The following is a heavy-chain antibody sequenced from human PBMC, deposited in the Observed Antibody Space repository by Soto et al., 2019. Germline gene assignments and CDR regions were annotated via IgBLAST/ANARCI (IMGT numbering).Heavy chain of an antibody. D-gene: IGHD5-18*01. V-gene: IGHV3-74*01. CDR1: GFTISNYW. CDR2: INSDESNT. Sequence: GVSLRLSCTASGFTISNYWMHWILIATGKGMVWVSRINSDESNTNYADSVKGRFTISRDNAKNTLYLQMNSLRAEDTAVYYCARGIRGCYGMDGWGKGTTVTVSS. J-gene: IGHJ6*04. CDR3: ARGIRGCYGMDG.